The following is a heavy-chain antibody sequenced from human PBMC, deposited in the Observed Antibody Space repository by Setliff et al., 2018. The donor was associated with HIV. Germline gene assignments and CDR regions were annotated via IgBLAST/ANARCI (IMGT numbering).Heavy chain of an antibody. D-gene: IGHD3-3*01. V-gene: IGHV4-61*01. Sequence: PSETLSLTCTVSGGSISSGSYYWSWIRQPPGKGLEWIGYIYYSGSTNYNPSLKSRVTISVDTSKNQFSLKLSSVTAADTAVYYCARHHIIWSGYSPQYNFDYWGQGTLVTVSS. J-gene: IGHJ4*02. CDR3: ARHHIIWSGYSPQYNFDY. CDR2: IYYSGST. CDR1: GGSISSGSYY.